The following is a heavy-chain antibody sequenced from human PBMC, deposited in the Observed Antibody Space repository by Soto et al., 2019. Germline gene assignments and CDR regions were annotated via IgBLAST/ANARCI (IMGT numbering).Heavy chain of an antibody. CDR2: IIPIFGTA. V-gene: IGHV1-69*01. J-gene: IGHJ3*02. D-gene: IGHD3-22*01. CDR3: ARGSSSPYYYDSSGFLSDI. Sequence: QVQLVQSGVEVKKPGSSVKVSCKASGGILSSYVISWVRQAPGQGLEWMGGIIPIFGTANYAQKFQGRVTITADESTSTAYMELSSLRSEDTAVYYCARGSSSPYYYDSSGFLSDIWGQGTMVTVSS. CDR1: GGILSSYV.